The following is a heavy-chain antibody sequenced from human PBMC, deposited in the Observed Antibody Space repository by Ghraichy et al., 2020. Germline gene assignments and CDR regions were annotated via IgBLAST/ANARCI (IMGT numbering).Heavy chain of an antibody. CDR2: IYYSGST. Sequence: SCTVSGGSISSYYWSWIRQPPGKGLEWIGYIYYSGSTNYNPSLKSRVTISVDTSKNQFSLKLSSVTAADTAVYYCARTKSGSYPDYWGQGTLVTVSS. D-gene: IGHD1-26*01. V-gene: IGHV4-59*01. J-gene: IGHJ4*02. CDR3: ARTKSGSYPDY. CDR1: GGSISSYY.